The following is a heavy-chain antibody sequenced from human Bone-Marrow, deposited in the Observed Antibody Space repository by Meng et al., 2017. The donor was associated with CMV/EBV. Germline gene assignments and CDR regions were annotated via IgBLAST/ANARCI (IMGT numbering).Heavy chain of an antibody. CDR1: GFTSSSYE. V-gene: IGHV3-48*03. Sequence: GESLKISCAASGFTSSSYEMNWVRQAPGKGLEWVSYISSSGSTIYYADSVKGRFTISRDNAKNSLYLQMNSLRAEDTAVYYCASVGVVCSSTSCYSMMAFDIWGQGTMVTVSS. D-gene: IGHD2-2*01. J-gene: IGHJ3*02. CDR3: ASVGVVCSSTSCYSMMAFDI. CDR2: ISSSGSTI.